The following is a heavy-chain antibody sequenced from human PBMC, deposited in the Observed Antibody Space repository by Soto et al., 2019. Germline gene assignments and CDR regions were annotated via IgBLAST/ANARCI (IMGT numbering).Heavy chain of an antibody. V-gene: IGHV1-46*01. CDR2: INPSGDSR. D-gene: IGHD1-26*01. CDR3: ARSAGGSYPQYDY. Sequence: ASVKVSCKASGFSFSDYFMHWVRQAPGQGLEWMGIINPSGDSRNYAQKFQGRVTITRDTSTSTVYMDLSSLRYEDTAVYYCARSAGGSYPQYDYWGQGTLVTVSS. CDR1: GFSFSDYF. J-gene: IGHJ4*02.